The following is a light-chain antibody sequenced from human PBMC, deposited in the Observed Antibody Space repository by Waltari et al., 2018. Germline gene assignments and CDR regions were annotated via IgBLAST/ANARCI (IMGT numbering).Light chain of an antibody. Sequence: DVVLTQSPLSLPVTLGQPASISCKSSQTLVHSDGNTYLAWFHQRPGQSPSRLIYKVSNRESGVPDRFSASGSGTDFTLKISRVEAEDVGVYYCMQGTHWPLTFGGGTKVE. CDR2: KVS. CDR1: QTLVHSDGNTY. J-gene: IGKJ4*01. V-gene: IGKV2-30*02. CDR3: MQGTHWPLT.